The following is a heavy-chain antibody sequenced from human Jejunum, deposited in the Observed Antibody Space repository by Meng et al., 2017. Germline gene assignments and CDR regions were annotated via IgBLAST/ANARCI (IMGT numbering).Heavy chain of an antibody. CDR2: INRNGDST. V-gene: IGHV3-20*04. D-gene: IGHD2-2*01. CDR3: GPESTGDH. J-gene: IGHJ4*02. Sequence: EEQLVESGGGVIRPGGSLRLSCAGSGFNIVDYDMNWVRQPPGKGLEWVSGINRNGDSTGYADSVKGRFTISKDNAKNSLYLQINSLRAEDTGVYYCGPESTGDHWGQGTLVTVSS. CDR1: GFNIVDYD.